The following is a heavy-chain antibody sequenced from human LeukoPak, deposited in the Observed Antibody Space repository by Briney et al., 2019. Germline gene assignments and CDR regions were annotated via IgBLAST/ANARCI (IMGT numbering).Heavy chain of an antibody. D-gene: IGHD5-12*01. J-gene: IGHJ4*02. Sequence: SETLSLTCAVYGGSFSGYYWSWIRQPPGKGLEWIGEINHSGSTNYNPSLKSRVTISVDTSKNQFSLKLSSVTAADTAVYYCARGRGYDLGYWGQGTLVTVSS. V-gene: IGHV4-34*01. CDR1: GGSFSGYY. CDR3: ARGRGYDLGY. CDR2: INHSGST.